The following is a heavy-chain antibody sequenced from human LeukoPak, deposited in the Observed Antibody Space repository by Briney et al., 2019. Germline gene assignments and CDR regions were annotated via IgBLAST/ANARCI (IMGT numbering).Heavy chain of an antibody. D-gene: IGHD2-2*02. CDR3: ARDLGSSQLLYFDY. Sequence: ASVKVSCKASGYTFTSYYMHWVRQAPGQGLEGMGWINPNSGGTNYAQKFQGRVTMTRETANSTANMEMSRLRSDDTAVYYCARDLGSSQLLYFDYWGQGTLVTVSS. J-gene: IGHJ4*02. V-gene: IGHV1-2*02. CDR1: GYTFTSYY. CDR2: INPNSGGT.